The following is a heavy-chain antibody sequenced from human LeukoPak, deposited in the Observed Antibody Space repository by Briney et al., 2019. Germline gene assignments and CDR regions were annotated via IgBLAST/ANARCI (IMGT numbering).Heavy chain of an antibody. CDR1: GGSIXXGGYY. J-gene: IGHJ4*02. CDR2: IYYSGST. V-gene: IGHV4-31*03. CDR3: ARRGYDSSGSPFDY. D-gene: IGHD3-22*01. Sequence: TLSLTCTXSGGSIXXGGYYWSWIRQHPGTGLGWIGYIYYSGSTYYNPSLKSRVTISVDTSKNQFSLKLSSVTAADTAVYYCARRGYDSSGSPFDYWGQGTLVTVSS.